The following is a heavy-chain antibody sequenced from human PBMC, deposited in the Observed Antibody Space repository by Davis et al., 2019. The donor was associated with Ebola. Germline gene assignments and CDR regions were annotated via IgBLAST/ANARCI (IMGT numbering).Heavy chain of an antibody. CDR1: GGSINSAGYY. V-gene: IGHV4-31*03. CDR2: IYFSGTT. J-gene: IGHJ1*01. CDR3: ASGGRVLVAEYFQH. D-gene: IGHD2-8*02. Sequence: SETLSLTCTVSGGSINSAGYYWSWIRQLPGKGLEWIGYIYFSGTTYYNPSLEGRVNISVDTSKNHFSLRLSSVTAADTAVYYCASGGRVLVAEYFQHWSQGTRVIVSS.